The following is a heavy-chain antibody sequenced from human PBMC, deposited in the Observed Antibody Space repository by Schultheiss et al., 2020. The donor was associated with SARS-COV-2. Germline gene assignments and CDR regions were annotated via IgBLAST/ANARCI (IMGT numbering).Heavy chain of an antibody. CDR1: GFTFSSYS. V-gene: IGHV3-21*01. CDR3: AREGPYSGCAFDY. D-gene: IGHD6-19*01. CDR2: ISSSSSYI. J-gene: IGHJ4*02. Sequence: GGSLRLSCAASGFTFSSYSMNWVRQAPGKGLEWVSSISSSSSYIYYADSVKGRFTISRDNAKNSLYLQMNSLRAEDTAVYYCAREGPYSGCAFDYWGQGTLVTVSS.